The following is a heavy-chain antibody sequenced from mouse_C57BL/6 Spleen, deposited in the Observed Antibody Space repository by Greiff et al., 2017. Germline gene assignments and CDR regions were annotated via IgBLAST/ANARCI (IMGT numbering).Heavy chain of an antibody. Sequence: EVHLVESGGGLVKPGGSLKLSCAASGFTFSDYGMHWVRQAPEKGLEWVAYISSGSSTIYYADTVKGRFTISRDNAKNTLFLQMTSLRSEDTAMYYCARHGDYYGSSYGAFAYWGQGTLVTVSA. CDR3: ARHGDYYGSSYGAFAY. D-gene: IGHD1-1*01. J-gene: IGHJ3*01. V-gene: IGHV5-17*01. CDR1: GFTFSDYG. CDR2: ISSGSSTI.